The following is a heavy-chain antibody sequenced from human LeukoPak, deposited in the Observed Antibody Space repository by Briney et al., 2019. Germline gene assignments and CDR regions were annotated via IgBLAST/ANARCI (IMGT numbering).Heavy chain of an antibody. CDR1: GGSFSGYY. CDR3: ASGYGSGSDDDY. J-gene: IGHJ4*02. V-gene: IGHV4-34*01. Sequence: SETLSLTCAVYGGSFSGYYWSWIRQPPGKGLEWIGEINHSGSTNYNPSLKSRVTISVDTSKNQFSLKLSSVTAADTAVYYCASGYGSGSDDDYWGQGTLVTVSS. CDR2: INHSGST. D-gene: IGHD6-19*01.